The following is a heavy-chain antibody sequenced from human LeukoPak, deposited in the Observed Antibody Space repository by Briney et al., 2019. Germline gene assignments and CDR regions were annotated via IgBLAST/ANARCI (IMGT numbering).Heavy chain of an antibody. Sequence: HPGGSLRLSCAASGFTFSSYSMNWVRQAPGRGLGWVSAISGSGGSTYYADSVKGRFTISRDNSKNTLYLQMNSLRAEDTAVYYCANTIAAAGYYFDYWGQGTLVTVSS. CDR1: GFTFSSYS. CDR3: ANTIAAAGYYFDY. D-gene: IGHD6-13*01. J-gene: IGHJ4*02. V-gene: IGHV3-23*01. CDR2: ISGSGGST.